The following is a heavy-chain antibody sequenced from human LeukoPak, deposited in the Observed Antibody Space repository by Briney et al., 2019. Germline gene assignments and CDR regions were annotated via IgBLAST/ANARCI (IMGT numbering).Heavy chain of an antibody. CDR2: IYYSGST. CDR1: GGSISSYY. J-gene: IGHJ6*02. V-gene: IGHV4-59*01. CDR3: ARVDSSSWYGYYHGMDV. D-gene: IGHD6-13*01. Sequence: PSETLSLTCTVSGGSISSYYWSWIRQPPGKGLEWIGYIYYSGSTNYNPSLKSRVTISVDTSKNQFSLKLSSVTAADTAVYYCARVDSSSWYGYYHGMDVWGQGTTVTVSS.